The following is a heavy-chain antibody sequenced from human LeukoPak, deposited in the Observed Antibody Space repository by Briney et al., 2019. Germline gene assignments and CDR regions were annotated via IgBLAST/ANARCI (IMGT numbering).Heavy chain of an antibody. D-gene: IGHD6-19*01. J-gene: IGHJ4*02. CDR2: ISGSGETI. CDR1: GFNFRSYA. V-gene: IGHV3-23*01. Sequence: PGGSLRLSCAASGFNFRSYAMAWVRLTPGKGLEWVSSISGSGETIHNADSVKGRFVISRDNSKNTLTLLMNSLGAEDTAVYYCTKVVVSGSGDYFASWGQGTLVTVSP. CDR3: TKVVVSGSGDYFAS.